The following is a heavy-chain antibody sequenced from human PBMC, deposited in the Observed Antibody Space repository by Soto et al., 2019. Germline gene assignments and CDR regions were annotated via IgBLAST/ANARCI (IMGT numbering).Heavy chain of an antibody. CDR3: ARSPNYGITGTPWFDY. CDR2: IYYSGST. Sequence: PSETLSLTCTVSGGSISSGGYYWSWIRQHPGKGLEWIGYIYYSGSTYYNPSLKSRVTISVDTSKNQFSLQWSSLKASDTAMYYCARSPNYGITGTPWFDYWGQGTLVTVSS. CDR1: GGSISSGGYY. J-gene: IGHJ4*02. V-gene: IGHV4-31*03. D-gene: IGHD1-20*01.